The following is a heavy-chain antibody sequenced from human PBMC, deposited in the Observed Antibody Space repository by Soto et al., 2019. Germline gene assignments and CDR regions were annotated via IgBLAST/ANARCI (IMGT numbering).Heavy chain of an antibody. J-gene: IGHJ6*02. CDR3: ARDPAMDNYYYYGMDV. D-gene: IGHD2-2*01. CDR2: IIPIFGTP. Sequence: QVPLVQSGAEVKKPGSSVKVSCKASGGTFSSYAISWVRQAPGQGLEWMGGIIPIFGTPNYAQKFQGRVTITADESTSTAYMELSSLRSEDTAVYYCARDPAMDNYYYYGMDVWGQGTTVTVSS. CDR1: GGTFSSYA. V-gene: IGHV1-69*01.